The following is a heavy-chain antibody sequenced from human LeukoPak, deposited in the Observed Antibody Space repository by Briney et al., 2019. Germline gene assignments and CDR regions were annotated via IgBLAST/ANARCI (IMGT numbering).Heavy chain of an antibody. J-gene: IGHJ4*02. CDR1: GFTFSSYA. Sequence: GRSLRLSCAASGFTFSSYAMHWVRQAPGKGLEWVAVISYDGSNKYYADSVKGRFTFSRDNSKNTLYLQMNSLKTEDTAVYYCTTVDPYYYDSSGYYNRYWGQGTLVTVSS. CDR3: TTVDPYYYDSSGYYNRY. D-gene: IGHD3-22*01. V-gene: IGHV3-30-3*01. CDR2: ISYDGSNK.